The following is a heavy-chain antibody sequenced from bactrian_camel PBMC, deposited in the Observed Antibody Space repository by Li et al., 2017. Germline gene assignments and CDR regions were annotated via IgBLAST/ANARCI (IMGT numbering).Heavy chain of an antibody. V-gene: IGHV3S1*01. CDR2: ISSGGGVT. J-gene: IGHJ4*01. CDR3: AVDRWSDSLGGCG. CDR1: SGSC. D-gene: IGHD1*01. Sequence: QVQLVESGGDSVEAGGSVRLTCAFSGSCMGWFRQAPGKEREGVAAISSGGGVTAGSVKGRFTISQDNAENTAYLQMNSLKSEDTGVYYCAVDRWSDSLGGCGRGQGTQVTVS.